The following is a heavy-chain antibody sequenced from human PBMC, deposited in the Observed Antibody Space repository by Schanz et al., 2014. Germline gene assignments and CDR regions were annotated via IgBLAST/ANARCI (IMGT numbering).Heavy chain of an antibody. CDR1: GYTFTTYY. CDR2: INPSGGST. J-gene: IGHJ4*02. V-gene: IGHV1-46*01. D-gene: IGHD6-6*01. CDR3: CTGFSRSYIDF. Sequence: QVQLLQSGAEVKKPGASMKVSCKASGYTFTTYYMLWVRQAPGQGLEWMGIINPSGGSTRYGQKFQGRISVTTDTSTSTVNLELSSLRSDDTAAYYCCTGFSRSYIDFWGQGTLITVSS.